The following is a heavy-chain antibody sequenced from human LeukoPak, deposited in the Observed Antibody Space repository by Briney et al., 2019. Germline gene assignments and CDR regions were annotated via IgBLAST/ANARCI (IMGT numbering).Heavy chain of an antibody. J-gene: IGHJ4*02. CDR3: ARGSWGDYVGVYFDY. CDR2: IYHSGST. CDR1: GYSISSGYY. D-gene: IGHD4-23*01. V-gene: IGHV4-38-2*02. Sequence: PSEALSLTCTVSGYSISSGYYWGWIRQPPGKGLEWIGSIYHSGSTYYNPSLKSRVTISVDTSKNQFSLKLSSVTAADTAVYYCARGSWGDYVGVYFDYWGQGTLLTVSS.